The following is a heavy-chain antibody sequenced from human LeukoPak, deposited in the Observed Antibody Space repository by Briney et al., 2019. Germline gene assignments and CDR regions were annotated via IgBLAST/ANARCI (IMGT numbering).Heavy chain of an antibody. CDR2: MNPNSGNT. J-gene: IGHJ4*02. D-gene: IGHD3-22*01. CDR1: GYTFTSYD. CDR3: ASEYTYDSSGYNP. Sequence: ASVKVSCKASGYTFTSYDINWVRQATGQGLEWMEWMNPNSGNTGYAQKFQGRVTMTRNTSISTAYMELSSLRSEDTAVYYCASEYTYDSSGYNPWGQGTLVTVSS. V-gene: IGHV1-8*01.